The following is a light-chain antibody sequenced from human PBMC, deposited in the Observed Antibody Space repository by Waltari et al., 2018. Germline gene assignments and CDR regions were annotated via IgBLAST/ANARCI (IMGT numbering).Light chain of an antibody. V-gene: IGLV1-47*01. Sequence: QSVLTPPPSASGTPGPRVTISCSGSSSNIGSNYVYWYQHLPGTAPKVLIYRNNQRPSGVPDRFSGSKSGTSASLAISGLRSEDEADYYCAAWDDSLSGPVFGGGTKVTAL. CDR2: RNN. CDR3: AAWDDSLSGPV. CDR1: SSNIGSNY. J-gene: IGLJ2*01.